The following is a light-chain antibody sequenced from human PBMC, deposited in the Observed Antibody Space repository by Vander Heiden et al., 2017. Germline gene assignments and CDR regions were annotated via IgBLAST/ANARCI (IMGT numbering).Light chain of an antibody. Sequence: TPGEPASISCRSSQSLLHSNGYNYLDWYLQKPGQSPQLLIYLGSNRASGVPDRFSGSGSGTDFTLKISRVEAEDVGVYYCRQALQTPYTFGQGTKLEIK. V-gene: IGKV2-28*01. CDR2: LGS. J-gene: IGKJ2*01. CDR1: QSLLHSNGYNY. CDR3: RQALQTPYT.